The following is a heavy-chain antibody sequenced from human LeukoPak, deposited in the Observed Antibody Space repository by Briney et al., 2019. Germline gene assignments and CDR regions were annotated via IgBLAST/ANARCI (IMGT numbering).Heavy chain of an antibody. CDR2: IYYSGST. CDR1: GYSISSSNW. J-gene: IGHJ3*02. V-gene: IGHV4-28*03. CDR3: ARAGPTTAVDAFDI. D-gene: IGHD1-26*01. Sequence: KASDTLSLTCAVSGYSISSSNWWGWIRQPPGKGLEWIGYIYYSGSTYYNPSLGSRVTMSLDTSKNQISLNLSSVTAVDTAVYYCARAGPTTAVDAFDIWGLGTKVTVSS.